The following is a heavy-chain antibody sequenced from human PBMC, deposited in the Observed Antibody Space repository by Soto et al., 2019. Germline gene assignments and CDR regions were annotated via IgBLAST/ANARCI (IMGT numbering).Heavy chain of an antibody. Sequence: QVQLVQSGAEVKKPGSSVKVSCKASGGTFSSYTISWVRQAPGQGLEWMGRIIPILGIANYAQKFQGRVTITADKSTSTAYMELSSLRSEVTAVYYCARGREWDWFDPWGQGTLVTVSS. CDR1: GGTFSSYT. CDR3: ARGREWDWFDP. CDR2: IIPILGIA. V-gene: IGHV1-69*02. J-gene: IGHJ5*02. D-gene: IGHD2-8*01.